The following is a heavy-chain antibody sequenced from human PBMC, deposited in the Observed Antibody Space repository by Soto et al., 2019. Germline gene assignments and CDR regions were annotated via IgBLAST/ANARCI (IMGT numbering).Heavy chain of an antibody. D-gene: IGHD1-26*01. CDR2: IIPILGIA. CDR3: ATDRSIVGATTLSY. J-gene: IGHJ4*02. Sequence: QVQLVQSGAEVKKPGSSVKVSCKASGGTFSSYTISWVRQAPGQGLEWMGRIIPILGIANYAQKFQGRVTXXAXKXXSTAYMELSSLRSEDTAVYYCATDRSIVGATTLSYWGQGTLVTVSS. CDR1: GGTFSSYT. V-gene: IGHV1-69*08.